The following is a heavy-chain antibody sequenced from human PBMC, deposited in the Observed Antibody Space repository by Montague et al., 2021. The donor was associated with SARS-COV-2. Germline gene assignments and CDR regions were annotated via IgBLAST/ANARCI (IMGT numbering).Heavy chain of an antibody. CDR3: VREKAGGLRNVFDI. Sequence: SETLSLTCTVSGFSIGSGDYWGWIRQPPGKGLEWIGSIYHSGTTXXNSSLQSRLTMSIDTSTNQFSLRLTSVTAADTAVFFCVREKAGGLRNVFDIWGQGTTVTVSS. CDR1: GFSIGSGDY. J-gene: IGHJ3*02. CDR2: IYHSGTT. V-gene: IGHV4-38-2*02.